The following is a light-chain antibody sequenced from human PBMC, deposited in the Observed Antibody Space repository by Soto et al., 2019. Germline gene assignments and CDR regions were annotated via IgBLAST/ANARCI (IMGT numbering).Light chain of an antibody. CDR2: GAS. CDR3: QQYGSSPPGLT. J-gene: IGKJ4*01. Sequence: EIVLTQSPGTLSLSPGERATLSCRASQSVSSSYLAWYQQKPGQAPRLLIYGASSRATGIPDRFSGSGSGTDFTLTISRRELEDFAVDYCQQYGSSPPGLTFGGGTKVEIK. CDR1: QSVSSSY. V-gene: IGKV3-20*01.